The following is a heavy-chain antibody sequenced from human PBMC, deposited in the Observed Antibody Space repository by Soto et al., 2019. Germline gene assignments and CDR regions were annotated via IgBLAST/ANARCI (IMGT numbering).Heavy chain of an antibody. J-gene: IGHJ2*01. D-gene: IGHD6-6*01. Sequence: GESLKISCKGSGYSFTSYWIGWVRQMPGKGLEWMGIIYPGDSDTRYSPSFQGQVTISADKSISTAYLQWSCLKASDTAMYYCARPSCSSYWYFDLWGRGTLVTVSS. V-gene: IGHV5-51*01. CDR1: GYSFTSYW. CDR2: IYPGDSDT. CDR3: ARPSCSSYWYFDL.